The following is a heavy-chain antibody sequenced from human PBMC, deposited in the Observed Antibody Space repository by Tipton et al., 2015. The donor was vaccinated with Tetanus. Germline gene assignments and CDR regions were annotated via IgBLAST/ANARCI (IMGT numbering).Heavy chain of an antibody. CDR3: ARANYDNSKKGPFDS. J-gene: IGHJ4*02. Sequence: TLSLTCTVSGGSMSNNYWSWIRQPPGKGLEWIGYIYHSGSTYYNASLKSRLDISLDTSKNQFSLRLTSVTVADTAVYYCARANYDNSKKGPFDSWGQGTLVIVSS. D-gene: IGHD3-3*01. V-gene: IGHV4-31*03. CDR2: IYHSGST. CDR1: GGSMSNNY.